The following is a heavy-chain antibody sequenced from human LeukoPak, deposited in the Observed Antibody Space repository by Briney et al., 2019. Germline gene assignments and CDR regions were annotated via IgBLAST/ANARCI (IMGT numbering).Heavy chain of an antibody. V-gene: IGHV3-15*01. CDR2: IKSKTDGGTI. CDR3: TTLPYCSNTACLTAFDY. D-gene: IGHD2-2*01. J-gene: IGHJ4*02. Sequence: GGSLRLSCAASGFTFNTYSMNWVRQAPGKGLEWVGRIKSKTDGGTIEYAAPVKGRFAISRDDSTNTLYLQMDSLTTDDTAVYYCTTLPYCSNTACLTAFDYWGQGTLVTVSS. CDR1: GFTFNTYS.